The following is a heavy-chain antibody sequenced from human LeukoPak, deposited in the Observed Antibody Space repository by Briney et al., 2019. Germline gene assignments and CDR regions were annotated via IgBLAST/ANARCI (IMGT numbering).Heavy chain of an antibody. J-gene: IGHJ6*02. Sequence: PSETLSLTCTVSGGSISSGGYYWSWIRQHPGKGLEWIGYIYYSGSTYYNPSLKSRVTISVDTSKNQFSLKLSSVTAADTAVYYCARVVVVAATRYYYYYYDMDVWGQGTTVTVSS. CDR2: IYYSGST. V-gene: IGHV4-31*03. CDR1: GGSISSGGYY. D-gene: IGHD2-15*01. CDR3: ARVVVVAATRYYYYYYDMDV.